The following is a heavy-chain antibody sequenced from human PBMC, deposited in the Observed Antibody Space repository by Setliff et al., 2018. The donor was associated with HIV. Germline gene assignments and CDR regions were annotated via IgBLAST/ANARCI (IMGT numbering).Heavy chain of an antibody. CDR1: GYTFTSYG. CDR2: ISAYNGNT. V-gene: IGHV1-18*01. D-gene: IGHD2-15*01. Sequence: ASVKVSCKASGYTFTSYGISWVRQAPGQGLEWMGWISAYNGNTNYAQKLQGRVTMTTDTSTSTAYMELRSLRSDDTAVYYCARDGVCSGGGCYPAGLLDYWGQGTLVTVSS. J-gene: IGHJ4*02. CDR3: ARDGVCSGGGCYPAGLLDY.